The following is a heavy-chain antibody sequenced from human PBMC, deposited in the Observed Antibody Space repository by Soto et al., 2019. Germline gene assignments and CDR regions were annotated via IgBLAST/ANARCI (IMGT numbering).Heavy chain of an antibody. Sequence: PGGSLRLSCAASGFIFSDFAMHWVRQAPGKGLEWVAEIWYDGSNEYYGDSVKGRFTISRDNSKNTLYLQLNSLRAEDTAEYYCARVPEAGRPLFDYWGQGALVTVSS. CDR3: ARVPEAGRPLFDY. CDR1: GFIFSDFA. J-gene: IGHJ4*02. V-gene: IGHV3-33*01. CDR2: IWYDGSNE. D-gene: IGHD6-6*01.